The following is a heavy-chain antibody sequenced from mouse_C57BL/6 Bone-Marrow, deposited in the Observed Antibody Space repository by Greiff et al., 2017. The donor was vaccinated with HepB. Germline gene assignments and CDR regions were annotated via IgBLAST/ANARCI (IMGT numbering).Heavy chain of an antibody. V-gene: IGHV2-9*02. CDR1: GFSFTSYG. CDR3: ARDGGWYFDV. CDR2: IWAGGST. J-gene: IGHJ1*01. Sequence: VMLVESGPGLVAPSQSLSITCTVSGFSFTSYGVHWVRQPPGKGLEWLGVIWAGGSTNYNSALMSRLSISKDNSKSQVFLKMNSLQTDDTAMYYCARDGGWYFDVWGAGTTVTVSS.